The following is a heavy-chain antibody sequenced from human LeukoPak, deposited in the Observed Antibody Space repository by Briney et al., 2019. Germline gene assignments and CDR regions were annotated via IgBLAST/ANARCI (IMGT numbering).Heavy chain of an antibody. V-gene: IGHV3-7*04. D-gene: IGHD3-10*01. CDR3: VRAHHPGGWFDP. Sequence: GGSLILSSSASGFTFSSSWMTWVRQAPGKGLEWVASINQDGGEIHYVDSVKGRFTISRDNAKNSLYLQMNSLTAEDTAVHYCVRAHHPGGWFDPWGQGTLVTVSS. CDR2: INQDGGEI. J-gene: IGHJ5*02. CDR1: GFTFSSSW.